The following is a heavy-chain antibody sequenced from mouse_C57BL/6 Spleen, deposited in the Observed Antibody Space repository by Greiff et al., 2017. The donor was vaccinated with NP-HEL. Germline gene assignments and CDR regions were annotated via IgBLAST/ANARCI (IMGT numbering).Heavy chain of an antibody. CDR1: GYTFTSYW. Sequence: QVQLKQPGTELVKPGASVKLSCKASGYTFTSYWMHWVQQRPGQGLEWIGNINPSNGGTNYNEKFKSRVTLTVDKSSSTAYMQLSSLTSEDSAVYSCAKVIYYGPYYYAIDYWGQGTSVTVSS. CDR3: AKVIYYGPYYYAIDY. V-gene: IGHV1-53*01. J-gene: IGHJ4*01. CDR2: INPSNGGT. D-gene: IGHD2-1*01.